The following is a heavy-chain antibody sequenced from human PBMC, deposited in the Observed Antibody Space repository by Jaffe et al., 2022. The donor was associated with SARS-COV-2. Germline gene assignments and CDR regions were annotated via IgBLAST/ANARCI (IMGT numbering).Heavy chain of an antibody. J-gene: IGHJ3*01. D-gene: IGHD3-10*01. CDR2: IKLDGSDK. CDR1: GFTFSAYW. Sequence: EVQLVESGGRLVRPGGSLRLSCAASGFTFSAYWMSWVRQAPGKGLEWVAAIKLDGSDKYYVDSVKGRFTISKDNVENSLYLQMNSLRDEDTAVYYCARHRIGVRAFDFWGQGTMITVSS. V-gene: IGHV3-7*01. CDR3: ARHRIGVRAFDF.